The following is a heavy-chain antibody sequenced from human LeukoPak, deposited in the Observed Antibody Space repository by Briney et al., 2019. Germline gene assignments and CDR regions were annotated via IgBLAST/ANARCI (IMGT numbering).Heavy chain of an antibody. V-gene: IGHV3-23*01. Sequence: GGSLRLSCAASGLTFNNFDMSWVRQAPGKGLGWVSSISTSGGSTYYADSVKGRFTISRDNSKSTLFLQMNSLRGDDTAVYYCARGSNQLAYWGQGTLVTASS. CDR1: GLTFNNFD. D-gene: IGHD3-16*01. J-gene: IGHJ4*02. CDR2: ISTSGGST. CDR3: ARGSNQLAY.